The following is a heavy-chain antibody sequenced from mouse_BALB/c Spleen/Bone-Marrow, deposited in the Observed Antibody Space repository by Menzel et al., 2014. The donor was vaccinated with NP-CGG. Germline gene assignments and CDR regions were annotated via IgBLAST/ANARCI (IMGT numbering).Heavy chain of an antibody. CDR1: GYTFTNYW. J-gene: IGHJ4*01. CDR2: INPSTGYT. V-gene: IGHV1-7*01. CDR3: TRDNYEALDY. D-gene: IGHD1-3*01. Sequence: VQGVESGADLAKPGASMKMSCKASGYTFTNYWMHWVKQRPGQGLEWIGNINPSTGYTEYNQKFRDKATLTADKSSSTAYMQLSSLTSEDSAVYYCTRDNYEALDYWVQGTSVTVSS.